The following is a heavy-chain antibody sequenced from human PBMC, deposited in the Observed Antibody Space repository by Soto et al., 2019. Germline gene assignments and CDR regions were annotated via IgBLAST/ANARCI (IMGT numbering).Heavy chain of an antibody. Sequence: PGGSLRLSCAASGFTFSSYWMHWVRQAPGKGLVWVSRINSDGSSTSYADSVKGRFTISRDNAKNTLYLQMNSLRAEDTAVYYCASLIDDYGDNNWFDPWGQGTQVTVSS. CDR2: INSDGSST. CDR3: ASLIDDYGDNNWFDP. J-gene: IGHJ5*02. D-gene: IGHD4-17*01. CDR1: GFTFSSYW. V-gene: IGHV3-74*01.